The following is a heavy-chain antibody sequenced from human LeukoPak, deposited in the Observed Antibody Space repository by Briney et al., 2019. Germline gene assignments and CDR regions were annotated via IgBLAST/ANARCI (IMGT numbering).Heavy chain of an antibody. J-gene: IGHJ4*02. CDR3: ASGLLWFGELYLGYYFDY. Sequence: GGSLRLSCAASGFTFSDYYMSWLRQAPGKGLEWVSYISSSGSTIYYADSVKGRFTISSDNAKNSLYLQMNSLRAEDTAVYCCASGLLWFGELYLGYYFDYWGRGTLVTVSS. CDR1: GFTFSDYY. V-gene: IGHV3-11*04. D-gene: IGHD3-10*01. CDR2: ISSSGSTI.